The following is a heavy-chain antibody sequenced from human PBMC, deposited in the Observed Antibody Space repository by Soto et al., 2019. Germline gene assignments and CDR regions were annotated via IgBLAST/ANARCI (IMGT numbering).Heavy chain of an antibody. Sequence: SETLSLTCTVSGGSISSGGYYWSWIRQHPGKGLEWIGYIYYSGSTYYNPSLKSRVTISVDTSKNQFSLKLSSVTAADTAVYYCARGLRYDFWSGPTYGMDVWGQGTTVTVSS. V-gene: IGHV4-31*03. D-gene: IGHD3-3*01. CDR1: GGSISSGGYY. CDR2: IYYSGST. CDR3: ARGLRYDFWSGPTYGMDV. J-gene: IGHJ6*02.